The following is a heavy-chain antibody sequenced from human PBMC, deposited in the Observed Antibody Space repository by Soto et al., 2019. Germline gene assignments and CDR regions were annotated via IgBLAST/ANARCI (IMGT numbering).Heavy chain of an antibody. Sequence: SVGLYWRWIRQPPGKGLEWIGYIYYSGSTNYNPSLKSRVTISVDTSKNQFSLQLSSVTAADTAVYYCARSGSGGYDCDYWGQGTLVTVSS. J-gene: IGHJ4*02. V-gene: IGHV4-61*08. CDR3: ARSGSGGYDCDY. D-gene: IGHD5-12*01. CDR1: SVGLY. CDR2: IYYSGST.